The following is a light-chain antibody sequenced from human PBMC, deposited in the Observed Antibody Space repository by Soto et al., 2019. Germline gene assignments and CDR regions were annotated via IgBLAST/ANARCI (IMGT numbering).Light chain of an antibody. CDR3: QQSYNTPCT. V-gene: IGKV1-39*01. CDR1: QTITKY. Sequence: DIQMTQSPSSLSASVGDRVTITCRASQTITKYLNWYQHRPGKAPNLLIYAASTLQRGVPSRFSGSGSGTDFTLTISSLQPEDFATYYYQQSYNTPCTFGQGTKVEIK. J-gene: IGKJ2*02. CDR2: AAS.